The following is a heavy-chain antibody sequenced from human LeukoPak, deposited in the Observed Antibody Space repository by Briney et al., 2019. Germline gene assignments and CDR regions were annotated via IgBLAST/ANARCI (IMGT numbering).Heavy chain of an antibody. J-gene: IGHJ4*02. V-gene: IGHV3-53*01. D-gene: IGHD3-16*01. CDR3: ARDLHPRLTGYFDY. Sequence: GGSLRLSCAASGFPFSSYSMNWVRQAPGKGLEWVLVIYSGGSTYYADSVEGRFTVSRDNSKNTLYLEMKSLRADDTAVYYCARDLHPRLTGYFDYWGQGTVVTVSS. CDR1: GFPFSSYS. CDR2: IYSGGST.